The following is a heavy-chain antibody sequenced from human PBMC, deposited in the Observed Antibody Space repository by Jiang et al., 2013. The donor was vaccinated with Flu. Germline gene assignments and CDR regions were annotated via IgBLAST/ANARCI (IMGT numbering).Heavy chain of an antibody. CDR1: GFTFSSYG. CDR3: ARGALYSSSWNPRFDY. J-gene: IGHJ4*02. V-gene: IGHV3-33*01. CDR2: IWYDGSNK. Sequence: RSLRLSCAASGFTFSSYGMHWVRQAPGKGLEWVAVIWYDGSNKYYADSVKGRFTISRDNSKNTLYLQMNSLRAEDTAVYYCARGALYSSSWNPRFDYWGQGTLVTVSS. D-gene: IGHD6-13*01.